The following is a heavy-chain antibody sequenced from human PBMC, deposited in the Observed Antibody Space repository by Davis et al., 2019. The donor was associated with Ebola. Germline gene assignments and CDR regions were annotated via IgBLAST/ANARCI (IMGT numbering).Heavy chain of an antibody. J-gene: IGHJ4*02. V-gene: IGHV3-21*01. CDR2: IGSDGIHA. Sequence: PGGSLRLSCAGSGFTFSGYTMNWVRQAPGKGLEWVSSIGSDGIHAFHADSVKGRFTISRDNAKNSLYLQMNSLRAEDTAVYYCARDIPFSSYDYWGQGTLVTVSS. CDR3: ARDIPFSSYDY. CDR1: GFTFSGYT. D-gene: IGHD4-11*01.